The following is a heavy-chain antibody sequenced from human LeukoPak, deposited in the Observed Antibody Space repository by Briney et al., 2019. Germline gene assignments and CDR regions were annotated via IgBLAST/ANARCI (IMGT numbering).Heavy chain of an antibody. V-gene: IGHV3-48*01. J-gene: IGHJ4*02. CDR2: ISSSSSTI. CDR1: GFTFSSYN. Sequence: DGSLRLSCAASGFTFSSYNMNWVRQAPGKGLEWVSYISSSSSTIYYADSVKGRFTISRDNAKNSLSLPTNSQRAEDTAVYYCAREYLNTVTTLQYFDYGGQGTLVIVS. D-gene: IGHD4-17*01. CDR3: AREYLNTVTTLQYFDY.